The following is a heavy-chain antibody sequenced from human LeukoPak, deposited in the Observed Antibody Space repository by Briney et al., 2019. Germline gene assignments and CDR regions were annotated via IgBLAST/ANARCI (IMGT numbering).Heavy chain of an antibody. CDR1: GYTFTSYG. V-gene: IGHV1-18*01. CDR3: ARNNYGDYPPGY. CDR2: ISAYNGNT. Sequence: ASVKVSCKASGYTFTSYGIGWVRQAPGQGLEWMGWISAYNGNTNYAQKLQGRVTMTTDTSTSTAYMELRSLRSDDTAVYYCARNNYGDYPPGYWGQGTLVTVSS. D-gene: IGHD4-17*01. J-gene: IGHJ4*02.